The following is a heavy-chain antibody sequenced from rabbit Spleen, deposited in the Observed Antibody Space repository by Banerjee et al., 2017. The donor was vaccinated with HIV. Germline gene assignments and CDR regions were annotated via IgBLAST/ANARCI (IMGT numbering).Heavy chain of an antibody. CDR2: IAGSSSGFT. J-gene: IGHJ6*01. CDR3: ARDTGSSFSSYGMDL. V-gene: IGHV1S45*01. CDR1: GFTLSSYYM. D-gene: IGHD8-1*01. Sequence: QEQLKETGGGLVQPGGSLTLSCKASGFTLSSYYMNWVRQAPGKGLEWISCIAGSSSGFTYSATWAKGRFTCSKTSSTTVTLQMTSLTVADTATYFCARDTGSSFSSYGMDLWGPGTLVTVS.